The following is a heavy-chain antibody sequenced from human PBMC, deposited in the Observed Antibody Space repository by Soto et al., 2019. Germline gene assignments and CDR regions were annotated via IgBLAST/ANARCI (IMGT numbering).Heavy chain of an antibody. CDR3: ARVRGDGSGSYYFDY. J-gene: IGHJ4*02. V-gene: IGHV3-11*01. Sequence: QVQLVESGGGLVKPRGSLRLSCAASGFSLSDYYVSWIRQAPGEGLEWVSYISSSGTTTHYADSVKGRFTISKDNAKNSLYLQMNSLRAEDTAVYYCARVRGDGSGSYYFDYWGQGARVTVS. CDR1: GFSLSDYY. D-gene: IGHD3-22*01. CDR2: ISSSGTTT.